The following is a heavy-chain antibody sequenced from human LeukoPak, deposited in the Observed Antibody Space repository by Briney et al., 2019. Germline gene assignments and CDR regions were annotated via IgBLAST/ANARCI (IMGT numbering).Heavy chain of an antibody. CDR3: ARRGGRTRGFWYFDL. J-gene: IGHJ2*01. CDR1: GGSICSYY. D-gene: IGHD3-16*01. V-gene: IGHV4-59*01. Sequence: PSETLSLTCTVSGGSICSYYWSWVRQPPGGGLEWMGYIYYTGNTNFNPSLKRRVTIPVHTSKPQSSLKLTSVTAADAALYYCARRGGRTRGFWYFDLWGRGTLVTVSS. CDR2: IYYTGNT.